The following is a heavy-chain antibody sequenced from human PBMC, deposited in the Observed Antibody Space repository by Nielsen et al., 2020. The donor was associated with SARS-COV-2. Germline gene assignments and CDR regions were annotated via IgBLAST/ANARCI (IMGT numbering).Heavy chain of an antibody. CDR1: GGTFSSYT. J-gene: IGHJ3*02. CDR3: ATSVVVTAHDAFDI. V-gene: IGHV1-69*02. Sequence: SVKVSCKASGGTFSSYTINWVRQAPGQGLGWMGRIIPILGLANYAHKFQGSVTITADKSTTTAYMELSSLRSEDTALYYCATSVVVTAHDAFDIWGQGTMVTVSS. D-gene: IGHD2-21*02. CDR2: IIPILGLA.